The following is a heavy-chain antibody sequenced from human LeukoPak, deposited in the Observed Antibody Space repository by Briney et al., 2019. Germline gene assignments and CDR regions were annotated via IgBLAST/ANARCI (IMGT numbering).Heavy chain of an antibody. Sequence: PGGSLRLSCVVPGFTVSSNSNSWVRQAPGKGLEWVSIIYNSGTTYYADSVKGRFTISGDNSKNTLYLQMNSLRPEDTAVYYCARGHYGGNSVFDYWGQGTLVTVSS. CDR1: GFTVSSNS. V-gene: IGHV3-66*02. CDR3: ARGHYGGNSVFDY. D-gene: IGHD4-23*01. J-gene: IGHJ4*02. CDR2: IYNSGTT.